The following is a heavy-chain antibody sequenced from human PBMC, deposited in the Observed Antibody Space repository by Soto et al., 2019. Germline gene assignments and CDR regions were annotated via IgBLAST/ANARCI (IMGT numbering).Heavy chain of an antibody. CDR1: GYTFAAYY. CDR3: ARDPDYGDYWGYFFDS. Sequence: ASVKVSCKTSGYTFAAYYIHWIRQAPGQGLEWMGWINPTSGGTVYAQNFQDMVTMTRDTSISTAYMELRRLNSGDTAVYYCARDPDYGDYWGYFFDSWGQGTPVTVSS. V-gene: IGHV1-2*02. CDR2: INPTSGGT. D-gene: IGHD4-17*01. J-gene: IGHJ4*02.